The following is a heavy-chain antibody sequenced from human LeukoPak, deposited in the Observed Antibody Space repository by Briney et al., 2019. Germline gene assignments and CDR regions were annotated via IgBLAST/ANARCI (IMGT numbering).Heavy chain of an antibody. Sequence: GASVKVSCKASGYTFTSYYTHWVRQAPGQGLEWMGIINPSGGSTSYAQKFQGRVTMTRDTSTSTVYMELSSLRSEDTAVYYCARNTVTTTSGYSYSRGYYGMDVWGQGTTVTVSS. CDR2: INPSGGST. CDR3: ARNTVTTTSGYSYSRGYYGMDV. D-gene: IGHD5-18*01. V-gene: IGHV1-46*01. CDR1: GYTFTSYY. J-gene: IGHJ6*02.